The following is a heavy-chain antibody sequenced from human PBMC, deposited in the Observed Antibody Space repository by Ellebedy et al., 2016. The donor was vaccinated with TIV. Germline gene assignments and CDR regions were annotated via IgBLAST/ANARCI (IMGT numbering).Heavy chain of an antibody. CDR3: VLMSSVVGTY. D-gene: IGHD6-19*01. Sequence: GGSLRLXXAASGFAFSTYAMSWVRQAPGKGLAWVSTISNSGGNTYYADSVKGRFTISRENSKNTLILQMNSLRVEDTAVYYCVLMSSVVGTYWGQGTMVTVSS. CDR2: ISNSGGNT. J-gene: IGHJ4*02. V-gene: IGHV3-23*01. CDR1: GFAFSTYA.